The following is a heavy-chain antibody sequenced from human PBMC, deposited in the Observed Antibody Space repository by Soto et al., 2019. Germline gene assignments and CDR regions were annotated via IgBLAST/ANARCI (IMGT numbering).Heavy chain of an antibody. Sequence: GEPLKISCNGSGYSFTSDWISWVRQMPGKGLEWMGRIDPSDSYTNYSPSYQGHVTISADKSISTAYLQWSSLKASDTAMYYCARGGIARSFDPWGQGTLVTVSS. CDR3: ARGGIARSFDP. CDR2: IDPSDSYT. D-gene: IGHD6-13*01. CDR1: GYSFTSDW. V-gene: IGHV5-10-1*01. J-gene: IGHJ5*02.